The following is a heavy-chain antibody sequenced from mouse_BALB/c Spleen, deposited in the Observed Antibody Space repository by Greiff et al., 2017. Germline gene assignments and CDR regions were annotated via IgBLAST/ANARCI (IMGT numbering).Heavy chain of an antibody. CDR1: GYAFSSYW. CDR3: ARGDRYHYAMDY. V-gene: IGHV1-80*01. CDR2: IYPGDGDT. D-gene: IGHD2-14*01. Sequence: QVQLQQSGAELVRPGSSVKISCKASGYAFSSYWMNWVKQRPGQGLEWIGQIYPGDGDTNYNGKFKGKATLTADKSSSTAYMQLSSLTSEDSAVYFCARGDRYHYAMDYWGQGTSVTVSS. J-gene: IGHJ4*01.